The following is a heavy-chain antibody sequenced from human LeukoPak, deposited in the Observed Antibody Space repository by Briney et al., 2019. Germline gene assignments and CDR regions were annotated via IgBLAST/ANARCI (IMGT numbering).Heavy chain of an antibody. CDR3: ARGLYNREYSSGWYYFDY. Sequence: VASVKVSCKASGYTFTSYDINWVRQATGQGLEWMGWMNPNSGNTGYAQKFQGRVTMTRNTSISTAYMELSSLRSEDTAVYYCARGLYNREYSSGWYYFDYWGQGTLVTVSS. J-gene: IGHJ4*02. CDR1: GYTFTSYD. D-gene: IGHD6-19*01. V-gene: IGHV1-8*01. CDR2: MNPNSGNT.